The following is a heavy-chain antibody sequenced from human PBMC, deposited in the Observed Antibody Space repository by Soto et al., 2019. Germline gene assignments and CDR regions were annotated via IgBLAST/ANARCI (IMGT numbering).Heavy chain of an antibody. J-gene: IGHJ4*02. Sequence: GSGPTLVNPTQTLTLTCTFSGFSLSTSGVGVGWIRQPPGKALEWLALIYWNDDKRYSPSLKGRLTITKDTSKNQVVLTMTNMDPVDTATYYCAHTPGSTQQLVPYDPFDYWGQGTLVTVSS. CDR3: AHTPGSTQQLVPYDPFDY. D-gene: IGHD6-13*01. CDR1: GFSLSTSGVG. V-gene: IGHV2-5*01. CDR2: IYWNDDK.